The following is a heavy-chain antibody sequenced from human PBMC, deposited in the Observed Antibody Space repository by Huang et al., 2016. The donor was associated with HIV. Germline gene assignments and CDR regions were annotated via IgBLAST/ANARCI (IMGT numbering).Heavy chain of an antibody. J-gene: IGHJ6*02. CDR2: IKQDWSEK. CDR3: ATKASAMDI. CDR1: TDSVNAYW. D-gene: IGHD1-7*01. Sequence: LVESGGGVVQPGGSRRLSCAGSTDSVNAYWMSWVRQHPGHGLGWMANIKQDWSEKYYMDSVEGRFNISRDNVKKLLFLEMNNLRVADTAVYYCATKASAMDIWGQGTTVIVSS. V-gene: IGHV3-7*01.